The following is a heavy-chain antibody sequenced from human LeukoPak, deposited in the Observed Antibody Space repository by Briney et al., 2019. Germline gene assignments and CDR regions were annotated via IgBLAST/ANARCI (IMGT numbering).Heavy chain of an antibody. V-gene: IGHV4-4*07. CDR2: IYTSGST. J-gene: IGHJ3*02. Sequence: SETLSLTCTVSGGSISIYYWSWIRQPAGKGLEWIGRIYTSGSTNYNPSLKSRVTMSVDTSKNQFSLKLSSVPAADTAVYYCARARSGTGSKIDAFDIWGQGTMVTVSS. CDR1: GGSISIYY. CDR3: ARARSGTGSKIDAFDI. D-gene: IGHD3-10*01.